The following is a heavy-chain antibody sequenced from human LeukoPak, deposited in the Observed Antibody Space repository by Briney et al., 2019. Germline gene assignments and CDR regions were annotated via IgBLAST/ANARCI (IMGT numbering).Heavy chain of an antibody. J-gene: IGHJ6*02. V-gene: IGHV1-18*01. CDR3: ARDPIGNDIIDYGMDV. CDR1: GYTFTSYG. CDR2: ISAYNGNT. D-gene: IGHD3-9*01. Sequence: ASVKVSCKASGYTFTSYGIGWVRQAPGQGLEWMGWISAYNGNTNYAQKLQGRVTMTTDTSTSTAYMELRSLRSDDTAVYYCARDPIGNDIIDYGMDVWGQGTTVTVSS.